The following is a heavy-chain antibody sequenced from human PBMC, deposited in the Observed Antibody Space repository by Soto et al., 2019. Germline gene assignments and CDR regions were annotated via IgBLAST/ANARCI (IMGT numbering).Heavy chain of an antibody. D-gene: IGHD5-18*01. CDR1: GFTLSSYA. V-gene: IGHV3-23*01. Sequence: SLRLSCAASGFTLSSYAMNWVRQAPGKGLEWVSSISGTGHRTYYADSVKGRFTVSSDNSKKTVYLQMNSLRAEDTAIYYCARGRIQLWSDMDVWGQGTTVTVSS. J-gene: IGHJ6*02. CDR3: ARGRIQLWSDMDV. CDR2: ISGTGHRT.